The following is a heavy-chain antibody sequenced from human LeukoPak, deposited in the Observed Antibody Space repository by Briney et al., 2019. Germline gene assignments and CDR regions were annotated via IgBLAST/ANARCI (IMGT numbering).Heavy chain of an antibody. CDR3: VSGYTASSY. J-gene: IGHJ4*02. CDR1: GLIFNNYW. Sequence: QAGGSLRLSCAASGLIFNNYWMSWLRQAPGKGLEWVANIKQDGSERYYVDSVKGRFTISRDNAKKSLYLEMNSLRAEDTAIYYCVSGYTASSYWGQGTLVTVSS. CDR2: IKQDGSER. D-gene: IGHD3-16*02. V-gene: IGHV3-7*01.